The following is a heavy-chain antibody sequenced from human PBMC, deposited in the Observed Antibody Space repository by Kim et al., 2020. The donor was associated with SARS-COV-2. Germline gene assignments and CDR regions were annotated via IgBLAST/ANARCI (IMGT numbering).Heavy chain of an antibody. J-gene: IGHJ3*02. CDR1: GFTFSSYA. CDR2: ISYDGSNK. V-gene: IGHV3-30*04. Sequence: GGSLRLSCAASGFTFSSYAMHWVRQAPGKGLEWVAVISYDGSNKYYADSVKGRFTISRDNSKNTLYLQMNSLRAEDTAVYYCARASRREGAFDIWGQGTMVTVSS. CDR3: ARASRREGAFDI.